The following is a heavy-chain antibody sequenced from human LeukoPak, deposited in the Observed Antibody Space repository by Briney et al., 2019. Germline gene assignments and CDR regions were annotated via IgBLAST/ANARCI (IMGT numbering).Heavy chain of an antibody. J-gene: IGHJ4*02. D-gene: IGHD3-22*01. CDR2: IIPILGIA. V-gene: IGHV1-69*04. CDR3: ARPDYYDSSGYYYY. CDR1: GGTFSSYA. Sequence: ASVKVSCKASGGTFSSYAISWVRQAPGQGLEWMGRIIPILGIANYAQKFQGRVTITADKSTSTAYMELSSLRSEGTAVYYCARPDYYDSSGYYYYWGQGTLVTVFS.